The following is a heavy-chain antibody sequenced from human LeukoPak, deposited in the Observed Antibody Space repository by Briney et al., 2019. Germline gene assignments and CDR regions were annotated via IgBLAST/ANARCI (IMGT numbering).Heavy chain of an antibody. Sequence: PGGSLRLSCAASGFTFSTYLMHWVRQAPGKGLVWVSRINTDGSITTYADSVKGRFTISRDNAKNTLYLQMNSLRDEDTAVYYWASLGTLVPWGQGTLVTVSS. D-gene: IGHD3-9*01. CDR2: INTDGSIT. CDR1: GFTFSTYL. CDR3: ASLGTLVP. V-gene: IGHV3-74*03. J-gene: IGHJ5*02.